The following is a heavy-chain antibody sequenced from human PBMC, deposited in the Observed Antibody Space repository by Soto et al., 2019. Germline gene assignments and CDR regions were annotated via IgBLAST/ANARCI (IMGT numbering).Heavy chain of an antibody. Sequence: VSVKLYWKAAGYTFTRYGISWVRQAPGQGLEWMGWISAYNGNTNYAQKLQGRVTMTTDTSTSTAYMELRSLRSDDTAVYYCARETLKGYDFWRLYYYYYGMDVWGQGTTVTVSS. CDR3: ARETLKGYDFWRLYYYYYGMDV. D-gene: IGHD3-3*01. CDR1: GYTFTRYG. CDR2: ISAYNGNT. V-gene: IGHV1-18*01. J-gene: IGHJ6*02.